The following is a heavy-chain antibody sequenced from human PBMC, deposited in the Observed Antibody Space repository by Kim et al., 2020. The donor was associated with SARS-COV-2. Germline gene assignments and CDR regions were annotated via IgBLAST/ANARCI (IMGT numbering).Heavy chain of an antibody. CDR2: IRAGDGAT. D-gene: IGHD1-1*01. CDR3: TRDGLSREAQLFVI. Sequence: ASVKVSCKSSGYIFSNYAIHWVRQAPGQGLEWMGWIRAGDGATDYSQRFQGRVTFTRDTAASTAYMEVDNLRSEDTAVYYCTRDGLSREAQLFVIWGPGT. CDR1: GYIFSNYA. V-gene: IGHV1-3*01. J-gene: IGHJ4*02.